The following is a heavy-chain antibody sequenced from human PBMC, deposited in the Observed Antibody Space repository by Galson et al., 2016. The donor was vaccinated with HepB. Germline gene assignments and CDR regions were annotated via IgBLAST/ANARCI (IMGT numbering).Heavy chain of an antibody. D-gene: IGHD3-16*02. J-gene: IGHJ3*02. CDR3: ARNLNVITSGGVIVNDAFDI. CDR2: ISSRSKHM. V-gene: IGHV3-21*01. CDR1: GFSFNTYT. Sequence: SLRLSCAASGFSFNTYTMNWVRQAPGKGLEWVSSISSRSKHMYYADSLKGRFTISRDNTKNSLFLLMNSLRAEDTAVYYCARNLNVITSGGVIVNDAFDIWGQGTMVTVSS.